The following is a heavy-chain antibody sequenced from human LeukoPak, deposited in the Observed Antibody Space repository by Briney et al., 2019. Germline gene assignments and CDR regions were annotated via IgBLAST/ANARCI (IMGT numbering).Heavy chain of an antibody. J-gene: IGHJ3*02. CDR2: ISGSGVST. Sequence: GGSLRLSCAASGFTFTSYAMSWVRQAPGKGLEWVSSISGSGVSTYYADSVKGRFTIPIDNSKNTLYLQMNSLRAEDTAVYYCAKVGGRGKYFDAFDIWGQGTMLTVSS. CDR3: AKVGGRGKYFDAFDI. CDR1: GFTFTSYA. V-gene: IGHV3-23*01. D-gene: IGHD2/OR15-2a*01.